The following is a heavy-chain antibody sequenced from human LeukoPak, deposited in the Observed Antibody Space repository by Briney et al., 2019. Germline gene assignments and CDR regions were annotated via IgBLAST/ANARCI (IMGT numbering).Heavy chain of an antibody. D-gene: IGHD2-2*02. CDR1: GFTVSSNY. CDR3: ARDRPYCSSTSCHNYYYYYMDV. V-gene: IGHV3-53*01. Sequence: GGSLRLSCAASGFTVSSNYMSWVRQAPGKGLEWVSVIYSGGSTYYADSVKGRFTISRDNSKNTLYLQMNSLRAEDTAVYYCARDRPYCSSTSCHNYYYYYMDVWGKGTTVTVSS. CDR2: IYSGGST. J-gene: IGHJ6*03.